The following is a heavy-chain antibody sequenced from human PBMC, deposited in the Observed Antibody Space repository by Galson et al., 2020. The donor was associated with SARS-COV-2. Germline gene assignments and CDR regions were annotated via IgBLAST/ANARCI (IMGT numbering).Heavy chain of an antibody. CDR1: EFTFRSYA. CDR3: AKGFAVVAPGTRRFDY. V-gene: IGHV3-23*01. D-gene: IGHD2-21*01. J-gene: IGHJ4*02. Sequence: GGSLRLSCAASEFTFRSYAMSWVRQAPGKGLEWVSTIGAGSDTHYADSVKGRFTISRDNSKNTLYLQMNSLGAEDTAVYHCAKGFAVVAPGTRRFDYWGQGTLVTVSS. CDR2: IGAGSDT.